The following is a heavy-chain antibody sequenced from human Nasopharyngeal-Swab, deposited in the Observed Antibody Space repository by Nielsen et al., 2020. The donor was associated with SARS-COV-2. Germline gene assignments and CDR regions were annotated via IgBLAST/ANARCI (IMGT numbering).Heavy chain of an antibody. D-gene: IGHD5-18*01. V-gene: IGHV1-46*01. CDR2: INPSGGST. J-gene: IGHJ6*02. Sequence: WVRQAPGQGLEWVGIINPSGGSTSYAQKFQGRVTMTRDTSTSTVYMELSSLRSEDTAVYYCAAPEHAWGGGSSYDRVGVLFLRLINNYYYGMDVWGQGTTVTVSS. CDR3: AAPEHAWGGGSSYDRVGVLFLRLINNYYYGMDV.